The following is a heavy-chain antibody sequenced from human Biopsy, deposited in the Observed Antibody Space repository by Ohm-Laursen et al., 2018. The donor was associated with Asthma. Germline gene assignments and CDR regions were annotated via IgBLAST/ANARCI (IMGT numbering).Heavy chain of an antibody. J-gene: IGHJ1*01. CDR2: VFYGGAT. Sequence: SETLSLTCSVSGGSFSSSSYHWSWIRQPPGKGLEWIGYVFYGGATNYNPSLKSRVTISVDTSKNQFFLRLSSVTAADTAVYYCARGVVYGGDSYAEYFQHWGQGTLVTVSS. CDR1: GGSFSSSSYH. V-gene: IGHV4-61*01. D-gene: IGHD4-23*01. CDR3: ARGVVYGGDSYAEYFQH.